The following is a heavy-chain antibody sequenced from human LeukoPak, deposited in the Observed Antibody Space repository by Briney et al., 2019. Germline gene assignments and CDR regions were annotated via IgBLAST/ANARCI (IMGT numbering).Heavy chain of an antibody. CDR1: GNYW. CDR2: INSDGSWT. V-gene: IGHV3-74*01. CDR3: VSGSLQSGYNFDY. Sequence: GGSLRLSCAASGNYWMHWVRQVPGKGLVWVSHINSDGSWTSYADSVKGRFTISKDNAKNTLYLQMNSLRAEDTAVYYCVSGSLQSGYNFDYWGQGALVTVSS. D-gene: IGHD3-3*01. J-gene: IGHJ4*02.